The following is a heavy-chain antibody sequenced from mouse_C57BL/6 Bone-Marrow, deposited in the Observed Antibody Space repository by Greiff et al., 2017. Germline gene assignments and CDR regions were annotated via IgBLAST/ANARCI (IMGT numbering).Heavy chain of an antibody. J-gene: IGHJ2*01. D-gene: IGHD1-1*01. Sequence: EVQLQQSGPELVKPGASVKISCKASGYTFTDYYMNWVKQSHGKSLEWTGDINPNNGGTSYNQKFKGKATLTVDKSSSTAYMELRSLTSEDSAVYYCARRGSSPYYFDYWGQGTTLTVSS. CDR1: GYTFTDYY. V-gene: IGHV1-26*01. CDR2: INPNNGGT. CDR3: ARRGSSPYYFDY.